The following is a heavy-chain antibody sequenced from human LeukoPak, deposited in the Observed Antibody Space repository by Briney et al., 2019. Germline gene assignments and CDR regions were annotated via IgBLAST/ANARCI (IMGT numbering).Heavy chain of an antibody. V-gene: IGHV3-48*03. CDR2: ISSSGSTM. Sequence: PGGSLRLSCAASGVTFSSYEMNWVRQAPGKGLEWVSYISSSGSTMYYADSVKGRFTISRDNAKNSVSLKMNSLRAEDTAVYYCARSPARANYYPDGRRKGAKGTISS. CDR1: GVTFSSYE. CDR3: ARSPARANYYPDG. J-gene: IGHJ6*03.